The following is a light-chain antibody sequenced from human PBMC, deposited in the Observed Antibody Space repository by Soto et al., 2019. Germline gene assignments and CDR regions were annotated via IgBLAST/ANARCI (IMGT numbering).Light chain of an antibody. Sequence: DIQLTQSPSSLSASVRDRVTITCRASQSISSYLNWYQQKPGKAPKLLIYAASSLQSGVPSRFSGSGSGTDFTLTISSLQPEYFATYYCQQSYSTPPVTFDQGTRLEIK. CDR1: QSISSY. CDR2: AAS. CDR3: QQSYSTPPVT. V-gene: IGKV1-39*01. J-gene: IGKJ5*01.